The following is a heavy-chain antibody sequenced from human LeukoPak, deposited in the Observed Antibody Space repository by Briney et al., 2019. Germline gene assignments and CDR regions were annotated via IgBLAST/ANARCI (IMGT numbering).Heavy chain of an antibody. D-gene: IGHD5-12*01. Sequence: SETLSLTCTVSGGSISSSSYYWGWIRQPPGKGLEWIGSIYYSGSTYYNPSLKSRVTISVDTSKNQFSLKLSSVTAADTAVYYCARVHVDIVATYEVDYWGQGTLVTVSS. V-gene: IGHV4-39*07. J-gene: IGHJ4*02. CDR2: IYYSGST. CDR3: ARVHVDIVATYEVDY. CDR1: GGSISSSSYY.